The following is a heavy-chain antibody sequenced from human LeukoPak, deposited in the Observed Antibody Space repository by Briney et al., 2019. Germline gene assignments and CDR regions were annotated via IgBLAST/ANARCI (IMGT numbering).Heavy chain of an antibody. CDR1: GFAFSNHN. D-gene: IGHD4-17*01. CDR2: ISGSGDAI. Sequence: PGGSLRLSCVASGFAFSNHNMDWVRQAPGKGLEWVSYISGSGDAIFYADSVRGRFTISRDNAKNSVYLQMNSLRAEDTAVYYCARLSSHYGDYKVDPWGQGTLVTVSS. J-gene: IGHJ5*02. CDR3: ARLSSHYGDYKVDP. V-gene: IGHV3-48*01.